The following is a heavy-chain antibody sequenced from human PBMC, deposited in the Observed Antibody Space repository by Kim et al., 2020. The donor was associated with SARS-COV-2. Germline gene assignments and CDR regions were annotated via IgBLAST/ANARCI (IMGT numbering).Heavy chain of an antibody. Sequence: ASVKVSCKVSGYTLTELSMHWVRQAPGKGREWMGGFDPEDGETIYAQKFQGRVTMTEDTSTDTAYMELSSLSSEDTAVYYCATESITMVRGVIHPLRYWGQRALVTVSS. CDR3: ATESITMVRGVIHPLRY. V-gene: IGHV1-24*01. CDR2: FDPEDGET. D-gene: IGHD3-10*01. CDR1: GYTLTELS. J-gene: IGHJ4*02.